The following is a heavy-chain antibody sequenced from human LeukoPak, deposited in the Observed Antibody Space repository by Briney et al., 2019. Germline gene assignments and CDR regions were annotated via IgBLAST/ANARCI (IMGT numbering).Heavy chain of an antibody. CDR3: ARVHCSSTSCYWIGYYYMDV. J-gene: IGHJ6*03. CDR2: MNPNSGNT. CDR1: GYTFTSYD. V-gene: IGHV1-8*03. D-gene: IGHD2-2*01. Sequence: ASVKVSCKASGYTFTSYDINWVRQATGQGLEWMGWMNPNSGNTGYAQKFQGRVTITRNTSISTAYMELSSLRSEDTAVYYCARVHCSSTSCYWIGYYYMDVWGKGTTVTVSS.